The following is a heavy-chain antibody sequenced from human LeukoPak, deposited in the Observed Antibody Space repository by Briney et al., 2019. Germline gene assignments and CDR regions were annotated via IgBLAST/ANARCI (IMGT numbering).Heavy chain of an antibody. D-gene: IGHD1-1*01. CDR1: GFTFSSYG. Sequence: PGGSLRLSCAASGFTFSSYGMHWVRQAPGKGLEWVAVISYDGSNKYYADSVKGRFTISRDNSKNTLYLQMNSLRAEDTAVYYCARGNVAPGWFDPWGQGTLVTVSS. V-gene: IGHV3-30*03. CDR2: ISYDGSNK. CDR3: ARGNVAPGWFDP. J-gene: IGHJ5*02.